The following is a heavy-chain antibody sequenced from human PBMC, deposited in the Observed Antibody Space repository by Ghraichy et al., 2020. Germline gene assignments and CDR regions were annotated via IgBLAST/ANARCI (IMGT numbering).Heavy chain of an antibody. J-gene: IGHJ4*02. CDR1: GGSFSGYY. V-gene: IGHV4-34*01. D-gene: IGHD5-18*01. Sequence: SETLSLTCAVYGGSFSGYYWSWIRQPPGKGLEWIGEINHSGSTNYNPSLKSRVTISVDTSKNQFSLKLSSVTAADTAVYYCARRGYSYGLDYWGQGTLVTVSS. CDR3: ARRGYSYGLDY. CDR2: INHSGST.